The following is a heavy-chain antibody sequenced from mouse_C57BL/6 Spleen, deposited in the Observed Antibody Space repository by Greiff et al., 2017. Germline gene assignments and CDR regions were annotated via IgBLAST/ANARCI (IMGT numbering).Heavy chain of an antibody. J-gene: IGHJ2*01. D-gene: IGHD3-1*01. CDR3: ARSGTAYYFDY. CDR2: IDPSDSYT. Sequence: QVHVKQPGAELVMPGASVKLSCKASGYTFTSYWMHWVKQRPGQGLEWIGEIDPSDSYTNYNQKFKGKSTLTVDKSSSTAYMQLSSLTSEDSAVYYCARSGTAYYFDYWGQGTTLTVSS. V-gene: IGHV1-69*01. CDR1: GYTFTSYW.